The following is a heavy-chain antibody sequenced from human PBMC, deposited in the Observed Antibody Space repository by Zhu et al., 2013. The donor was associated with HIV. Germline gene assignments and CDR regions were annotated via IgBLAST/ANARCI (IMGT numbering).Heavy chain of an antibody. CDR1: GGTFSSYT. CDR2: IIPILGIA. CDR3: ARAEESNYDILTGYSRDVYYYYYGMDV. Sequence: QVQLVQSGAEVKKPGSSVKVSCKASGGTFSSYTISWVRQAPGQGLEWMGRIIPILGIANYAQKFQGRVTITADKSTSTAYMELSSLRSEDTAVYYCARAEESNYDILTGYSRDVYYYYYGMDVWGQGTTVTVSS. D-gene: IGHD3-9*01. V-gene: IGHV1-69*02. J-gene: IGHJ6*02.